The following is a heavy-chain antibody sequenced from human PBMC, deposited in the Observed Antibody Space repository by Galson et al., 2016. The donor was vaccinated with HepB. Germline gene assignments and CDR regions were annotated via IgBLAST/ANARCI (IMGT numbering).Heavy chain of an antibody. CDR1: GFTFTSYA. D-gene: IGHD3/OR15-3a*01. Sequence: LRLSCAASGFTFTSYAMGWIRQAPGKGLEWVSGISGSGGNTFYADFVKGRFTISRDNSQSTVNLHMHSLRAEDTAVYYCAKDKLSETYSVLSFVGSWGQGTMVTVSS. CDR2: ISGSGGNT. J-gene: IGHJ5*01. CDR3: AKDKLSETYSVLSFVGS. V-gene: IGHV3-23*01.